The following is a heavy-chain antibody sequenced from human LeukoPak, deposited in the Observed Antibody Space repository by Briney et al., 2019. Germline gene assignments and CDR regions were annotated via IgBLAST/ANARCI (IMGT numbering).Heavy chain of an antibody. J-gene: IGHJ4*02. Sequence: GGSLRLSCAASGFTFSNYWLTWVRQAPGQGLEWVANIKQDGSEKHYVDSVKGRFTISRDNAKNSLYLQMNSLRAEDTAVYYCARSGGVVPAAINYFDYWGQGTLVTVSS. V-gene: IGHV3-7*01. CDR2: IKQDGSEK. CDR3: ARSGGVVPAAINYFDY. CDR1: GFTFSNYW. D-gene: IGHD2-2*01.